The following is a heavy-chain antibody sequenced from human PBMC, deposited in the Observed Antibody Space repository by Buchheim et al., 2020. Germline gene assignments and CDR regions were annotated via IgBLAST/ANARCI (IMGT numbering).Heavy chain of an antibody. CDR3: ASPSGSHPWSYYYGMDV. V-gene: IGHV1-18*01. CDR1: GYTFTSYH. Sequence: QVQLVQSGAEVKKPGASVKVSCKASGYTFTSYHISWVRQAPGQGLEWVGWISGYNGNTDYAQKLQGRVTMTTDTSTSTAYMELSSLRSEDTAVYYCASPSGSHPWSYYYGMDVWGQGTT. CDR2: ISGYNGNT. J-gene: IGHJ6*02. D-gene: IGHD1-26*01.